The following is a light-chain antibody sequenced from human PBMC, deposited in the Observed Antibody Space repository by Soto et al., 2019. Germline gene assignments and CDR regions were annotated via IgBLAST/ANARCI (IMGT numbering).Light chain of an antibody. CDR3: CSYAGRYTYV. CDR1: SSDVGLYNY. CDR2: DVS. V-gene: IGLV2-11*01. J-gene: IGLJ1*01. Sequence: QSVLTQTRSVSGSPGQSVTISCSGTSSDVGLYNYVSWYQQHPGKAPKLMTYDVSKRPSGVPDRFSGSKSGNTASLTISGLQAEDESDYYCCSYAGRYTYVFGTGTKLTVL.